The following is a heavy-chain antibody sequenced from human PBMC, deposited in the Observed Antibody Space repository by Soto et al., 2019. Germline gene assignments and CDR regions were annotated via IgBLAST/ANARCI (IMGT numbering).Heavy chain of an antibody. J-gene: IGHJ4*02. Sequence: GGSLRLSCAASGFTFSDSYMIWIRQAPGKGLEWVSYISGGLSYINYADSVKGRFTISRDNAKNSLYLQMNSLRVEDTAVYYCAGGENMAAACDYWGQGTQVTVPS. V-gene: IGHV3-11*06. CDR2: ISGGLSYI. CDR3: AGGENMAAACDY. D-gene: IGHD2-15*01. CDR1: GFTFSDSY.